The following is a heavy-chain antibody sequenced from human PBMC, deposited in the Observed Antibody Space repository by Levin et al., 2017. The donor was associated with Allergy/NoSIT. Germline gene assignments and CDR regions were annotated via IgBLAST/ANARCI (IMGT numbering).Heavy chain of an antibody. CDR2: IRSKAYGGTT. CDR1: GFTFGDYA. CDR3: TRTIVVVVAATGDYFDY. J-gene: IGHJ4*02. D-gene: IGHD2-15*01. Sequence: GGSLRLSCTASGFTFGDYAMSWFRQAPGKGLEWVGFIRSKAYGGTTEYAASVKGRFTISRDDSKSIAYLQMNSLKTEDTAVYYCTRTIVVVVAATGDYFDYWGQGTLVTVSS. V-gene: IGHV3-49*03.